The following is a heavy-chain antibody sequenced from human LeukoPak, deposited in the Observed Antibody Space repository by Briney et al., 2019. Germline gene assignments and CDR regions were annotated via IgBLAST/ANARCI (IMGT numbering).Heavy chain of an antibody. Sequence: GGSLRLSCAVSGFKFSSNWMSWVRQAPGKGLEWVANIKQDGSEKYYVDSVKGRFTISRDNAKNSLYLQMNSLGAEDTAVYYCAREGPSVTPYYWGQGTLVTVSS. J-gene: IGHJ4*02. D-gene: IGHD4-17*01. CDR2: IKQDGSEK. CDR3: AREGPSVTPYY. V-gene: IGHV3-7*01. CDR1: GFKFSSNW.